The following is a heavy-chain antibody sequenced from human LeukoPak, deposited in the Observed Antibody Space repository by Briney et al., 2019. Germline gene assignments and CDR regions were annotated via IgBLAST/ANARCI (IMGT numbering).Heavy chain of an antibody. CDR3: AKSYCSSTSCSKGFYYYYMDV. D-gene: IGHD2-2*01. CDR2: ISSSSSYI. V-gene: IGHV3-21*01. Sequence: GGSLRLSCAASRFTFSSYSMNWVRQAPGKGLEWVSSISSSSSYIYYADSVKGRFTISRDNAKNSLYLQMNSLRAEDTAVYYCAKSYCSSTSCSKGFYYYYMDVWGKGTTVTVSS. J-gene: IGHJ6*03. CDR1: RFTFSSYS.